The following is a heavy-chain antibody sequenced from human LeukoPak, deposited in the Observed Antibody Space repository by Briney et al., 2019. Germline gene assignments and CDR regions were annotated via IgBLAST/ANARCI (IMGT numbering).Heavy chain of an antibody. D-gene: IGHD4-23*01. CDR2: ISSSGSTI. Sequence: PGGSLRLSCAASGFTFSSYEMNWVRQAPGKGLEWVSYISSSGSTIYYTDSVKGRFTISRDNAENSLYLQMNSLRAEDTAVYYCARGGDYGGLARSDYWGQGTLVTVSS. V-gene: IGHV3-48*03. CDR3: ARGGDYGGLARSDY. J-gene: IGHJ4*02. CDR1: GFTFSSYE.